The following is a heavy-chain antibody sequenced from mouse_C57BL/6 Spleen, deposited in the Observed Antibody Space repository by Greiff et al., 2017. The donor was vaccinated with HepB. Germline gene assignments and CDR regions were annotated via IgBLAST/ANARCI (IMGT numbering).Heavy chain of an antibody. CDR2: ISDGGSYT. J-gene: IGHJ4*01. CDR1: GFTFSSYA. Sequence: EVKLVESGGGLVKPGGSLKLSCAASGFTFSSYAMSWVRQTPEKRLEWVATISDGGSYTYYPDNVKGRFTISRDNAKNNLYLQMSHLKSEDTAMYYCARDEGTIVSMAMDYWGQGTSVTVSS. CDR3: ARDEGTIVSMAMDY. V-gene: IGHV5-4*01. D-gene: IGHD2-5*01.